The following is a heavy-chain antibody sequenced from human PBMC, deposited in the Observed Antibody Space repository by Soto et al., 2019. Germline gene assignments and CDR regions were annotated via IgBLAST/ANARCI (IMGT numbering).Heavy chain of an antibody. CDR2: IITYNGNT. CDR1: GYTFSSYA. CDR3: ARTGPPVDY. V-gene: IGHV1-18*01. J-gene: IGHJ4*02. Sequence: QVQLVQSGAEVKKPGASVKVSCKASGYTFSSYAISWVRQAPGQGLEWMGWIITYNGNTNYAQKLQGRVTMTTDTSTTTAYMDMRSMRSYDTAVYYCARTGPPVDYWVQGTLVTVSS.